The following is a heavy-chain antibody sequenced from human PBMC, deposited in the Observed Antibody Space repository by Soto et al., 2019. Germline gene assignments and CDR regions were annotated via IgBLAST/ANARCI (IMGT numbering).Heavy chain of an antibody. Sequence: QVQLQQWGAGLLKPSETLSLTCAVYGGSFSGYYWSWIRQPPGKGLEWIGEINHSGSTNYNPSLKSRVTISVNPPNNQYPLKLSSVTAADTAVYYCARPYSSSWAWYFDLWGRGTLVTVSS. J-gene: IGHJ2*01. CDR3: ARPYSSSWAWYFDL. CDR1: GGSFSGYY. V-gene: IGHV4-34*01. CDR2: INHSGST. D-gene: IGHD6-13*01.